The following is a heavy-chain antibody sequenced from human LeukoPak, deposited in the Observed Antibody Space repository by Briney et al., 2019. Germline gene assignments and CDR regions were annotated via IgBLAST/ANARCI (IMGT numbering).Heavy chain of an antibody. CDR3: AKLLQDSSGCHEN. J-gene: IGHJ4*02. D-gene: IGHD6-19*01. CDR2: ISYDGSNK. CDR1: GFTFSSYG. Sequence: GGSLRLSCAASGFTFSSYGMHWVRQAPGKGLEWVAVISYDGSNKYYADSVKGRFTISRDNSKNTLYLQMNSLRAEDTAVYYCAKLLQDSSGCHENWGQGTLVTVSS. V-gene: IGHV3-30*18.